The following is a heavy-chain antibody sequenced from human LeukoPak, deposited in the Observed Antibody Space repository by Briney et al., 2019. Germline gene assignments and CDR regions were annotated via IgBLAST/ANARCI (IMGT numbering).Heavy chain of an antibody. CDR1: GFTFTSFA. V-gene: IGHV3-23*01. D-gene: IGHD3-10*01. J-gene: IGHJ4*02. Sequence: PGGSLRLSCAASGFTFTSFAMSWVRQAPGKGLEWVSTISRSGVATYYANSVKGRFTISRDNSKNTVYLQMNSLRAEDTAVYYCARTPDRYYYGSGIFDYWGQGTLVTVSS. CDR3: ARTPDRYYYGSGIFDY. CDR2: ISRSGVAT.